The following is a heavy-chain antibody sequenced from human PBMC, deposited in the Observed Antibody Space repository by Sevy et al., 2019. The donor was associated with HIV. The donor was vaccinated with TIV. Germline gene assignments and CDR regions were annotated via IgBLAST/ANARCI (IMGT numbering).Heavy chain of an antibody. CDR3: ARESIGAVGDFDY. CDR1: GGSINNYF. J-gene: IGHJ4*02. V-gene: IGHV4-59*01. CDR2: IYYSGST. Sequence: SETLSLTCTVSGGSINNYFWSWIRQPPGKGLEWIGYIYYSGSTNYNPSLKSRVTISVDTSKNQLSLKLSSVTAADTAVYYCARESIGAVGDFDYWGQRTLVTVSS. D-gene: IGHD6-13*01.